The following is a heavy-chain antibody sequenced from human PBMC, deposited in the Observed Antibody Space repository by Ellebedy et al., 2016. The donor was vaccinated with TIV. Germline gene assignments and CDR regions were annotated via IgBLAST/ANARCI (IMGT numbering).Heavy chain of an antibody. V-gene: IGHV1-2*02. CDR2: INPKNGGT. Sequence: AASVKVSCKASGYTFTGYYIHWVRQAPGQGLEWMGWINPKNGGTKYAQKFQGRVTMTRDTSISTAYMELSWLGSDDTAVYYCARDGACGGDCYGDNYWGQGSLVTVSS. CDR1: GYTFTGYY. CDR3: ARDGACGGDCYGDNY. J-gene: IGHJ4*02. D-gene: IGHD2-21*02.